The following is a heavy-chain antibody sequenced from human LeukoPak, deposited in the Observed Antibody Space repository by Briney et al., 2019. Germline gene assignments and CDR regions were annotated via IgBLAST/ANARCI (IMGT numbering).Heavy chain of an antibody. CDR2: IDPSDSYT. D-gene: IGHD3-22*01. CDR1: GYSFPTYW. CDR3: ARLLRYDSSGYYGTYYFDY. V-gene: IGHV5-10-1*01. J-gene: IGHJ4*02. Sequence: GESLKISCKGSGYSFPTYWINWVRQMPGKGLEWMGRIDPSDSYTNYSPSFQGHVTISANKSISTAYLQWSSLKASDTAMYYCARLLRYDSSGYYGTYYFDYWGQGTLVTVSS.